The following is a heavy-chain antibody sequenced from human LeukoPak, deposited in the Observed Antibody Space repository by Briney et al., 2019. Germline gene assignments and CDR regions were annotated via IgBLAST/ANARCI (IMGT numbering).Heavy chain of an antibody. D-gene: IGHD4-17*01. CDR1: GYTFSTYW. Sequence: GGSLRLSCSASGYTFSTYWMSWVRQAPGKGLEWVANMRRDGNEIYYLDSVKGRFTISRDNAKNSLYLQMNSLRAEDTALYYCAKDLHNGARHWGQGTLVTVSS. V-gene: IGHV3-7*03. J-gene: IGHJ4*02. CDR3: AKDLHNGARH. CDR2: MRRDGNEI.